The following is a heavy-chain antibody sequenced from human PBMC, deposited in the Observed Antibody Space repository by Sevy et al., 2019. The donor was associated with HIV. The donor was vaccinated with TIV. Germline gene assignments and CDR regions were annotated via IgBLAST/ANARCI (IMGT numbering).Heavy chain of an antibody. CDR1: GFYFG. D-gene: IGHD3-22*01. V-gene: IGHV3-33*03. Sequence: GGSLRLSCTASGFYFGIHWVRQAPGKGLEWVALIWYDGINKDYADSVKGRFTISRDNSKNTVFLQMNSLRAEDTAVYYCAKPGLVVITKGAFDIWGQGTMVTVSS. J-gene: IGHJ3*02. CDR2: IWYDGINK. CDR3: AKPGLVVITKGAFDI.